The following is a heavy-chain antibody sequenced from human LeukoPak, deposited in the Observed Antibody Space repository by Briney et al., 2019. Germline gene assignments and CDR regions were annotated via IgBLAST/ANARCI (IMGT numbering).Heavy chain of an antibody. Sequence: ASVNVSCKASGYTFTSYDINWVRQATGQGLEWMGWMNPNSGNTGYAQKFQGRVTITRNTSISTAYMELSSLRSEDTAVYYCARARGRRYCSSTSCFYFDYWGQGTLVTVSS. J-gene: IGHJ4*02. CDR2: MNPNSGNT. CDR3: ARARGRRYCSSTSCFYFDY. CDR1: GYTFTSYD. D-gene: IGHD2-2*01. V-gene: IGHV1-8*03.